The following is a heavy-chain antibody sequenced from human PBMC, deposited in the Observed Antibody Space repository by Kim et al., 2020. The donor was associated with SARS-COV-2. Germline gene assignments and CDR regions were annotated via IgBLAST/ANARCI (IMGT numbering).Heavy chain of an antibody. CDR1: GFTFSINA. Sequence: GGSLRLSCVASGFTFSINAMTWVRQAPGKGLEWVSVITDDGASTYYADSVKGRFTISRDNSKNTVYLQMNSLRAEDTAVYYCAKDRSRSGTFYTSNYWGQGTLVTVSS. CDR2: ITDDGAST. J-gene: IGHJ4*02. D-gene: IGHD3-10*01. V-gene: IGHV3-23*01. CDR3: AKDRSRSGTFYTSNY.